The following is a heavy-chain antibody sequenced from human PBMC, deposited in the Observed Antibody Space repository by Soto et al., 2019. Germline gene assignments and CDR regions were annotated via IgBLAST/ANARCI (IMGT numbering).Heavy chain of an antibody. CDR2: IYHSGST. CDR1: GGSISSSNW. V-gene: IGHV4-4*02. D-gene: IGHD6-6*01. J-gene: IGHJ3*02. Sequence: SETLSLTCAVSGGSISSSNWWSWVRQPPGKGLEWIGEIYHSGSTNYNPSLKSRVTISVDKSKNQFSLKLSSVTAADTAVYYCARADSRSSPAFDIWGQGTMVTVSS. CDR3: ARADSRSSPAFDI.